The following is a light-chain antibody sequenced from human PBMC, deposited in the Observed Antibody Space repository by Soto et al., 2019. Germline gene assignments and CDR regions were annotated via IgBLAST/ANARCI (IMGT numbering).Light chain of an antibody. J-gene: IGLJ1*01. CDR1: SSDVGGYNF. CDR2: DVS. Sequence: QSVLTQPASVSGSPGRSIAISCTGTSSDVGGYNFVSWYQQHPGKAPKLMIYDVSNRPSGVSNRFSGSKSGNTASLTISGLQAEDEADYYCSSYTSSGTRVFGTGTKVTVL. V-gene: IGLV2-14*01. CDR3: SSYTSSGTRV.